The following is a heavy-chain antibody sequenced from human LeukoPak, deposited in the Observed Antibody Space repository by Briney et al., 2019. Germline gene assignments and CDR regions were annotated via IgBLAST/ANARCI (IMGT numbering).Heavy chain of an antibody. D-gene: IGHD5-12*01. CDR2: IYTSGST. J-gene: IGHJ5*02. CDR1: GGSISSGSYY. Sequence: SQTLSLTCTVSGGSISSGSYYWSWIRQPAGKGLEWIGRIYTSGSTNYNPSLKSRVTMSVDTSKNQFSLKLSSVTAADTAVYYCAGEEGIVATITLGFDPWGQGTLVTVSS. CDR3: AGEEGIVATITLGFDP. V-gene: IGHV4-61*02.